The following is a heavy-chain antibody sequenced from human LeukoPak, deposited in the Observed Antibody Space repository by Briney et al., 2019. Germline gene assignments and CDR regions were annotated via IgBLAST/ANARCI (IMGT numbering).Heavy chain of an antibody. J-gene: IGHJ6*02. CDR3: ARGGLLWFGELSHGGGMDV. V-gene: IGHV4-59*08. CDR2: IYYSGST. CDR1: GGSISSYY. D-gene: IGHD3-10*01. Sequence: PSETLSLTCTVSGGSISSYYWSWNRQPPGKGLEWIGYIYYSGSTNYNPSLKSRVTISVDTSKNQFSLKLSSVTAADTAVYYCARGGLLWFGELSHGGGMDVWGQGTTVTVSS.